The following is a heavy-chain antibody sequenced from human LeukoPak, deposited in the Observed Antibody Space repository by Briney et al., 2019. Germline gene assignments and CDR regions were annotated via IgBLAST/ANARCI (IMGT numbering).Heavy chain of an antibody. J-gene: IGHJ5*02. D-gene: IGHD6-13*01. Sequence: AASVKVSCKASGYTFTSYGISWVRQAPGQGLEWMGWISAYNGNTNYAQKLQGRVTMTTDTSTSTAYMELRSLRSDDTAVYYCARDVGITVADSFDPWGQGTLVTVSS. CDR1: GYTFTSYG. CDR3: ARDVGITVADSFDP. V-gene: IGHV1-18*01. CDR2: ISAYNGNT.